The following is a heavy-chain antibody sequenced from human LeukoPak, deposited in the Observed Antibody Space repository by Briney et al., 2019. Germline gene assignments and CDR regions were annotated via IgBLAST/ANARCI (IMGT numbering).Heavy chain of an antibody. V-gene: IGHV3-53*01. CDR2: FYGGDDT. J-gene: IGHJ4*02. CDR1: GFAVSSNC. D-gene: IGHD1-26*01. CDR3: AKVLSGSQDY. Sequence: PGGSLRLSCAVSGFAVSSNCMSWVRQAPGKGLEWVSVFYGGDDTSYAGSVKGRFTISRDNSKNTVYLQMNSLRAEDTAVYYCAKVLSGSQDYWGQGTLVTVFS.